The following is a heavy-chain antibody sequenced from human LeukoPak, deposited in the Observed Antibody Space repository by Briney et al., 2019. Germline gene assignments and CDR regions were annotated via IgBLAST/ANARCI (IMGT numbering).Heavy chain of an antibody. V-gene: IGHV4-59*01. CDR3: ARAAAGNHPYYYYGMDV. CDR1: GGSMNDYY. CDR2: IYYSGST. J-gene: IGHJ6*02. Sequence: SETLSLTCSVSGGSMNDYYCTWIRQPPGKGLEWIGYIYYSGSTNYNPSLKSRVTISVDTSKNQFSLKLSSVTAADTAVYYCARAAAGNHPYYYYGMDVWGQGTTVTVSS. D-gene: IGHD6-13*01.